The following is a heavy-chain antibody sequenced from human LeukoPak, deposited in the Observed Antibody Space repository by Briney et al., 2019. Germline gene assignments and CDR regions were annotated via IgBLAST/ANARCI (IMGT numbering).Heavy chain of an antibody. V-gene: IGHV3-15*01. D-gene: IGHD3-16*02. CDR2: IKTKADGGTT. Sequence: GGSLRLSCAAAGFNFNNAWMTWVRQAPGKGLEWVGCIKTKADGGTTDYAEPVKGRFTISRDDSKNTLFLQMNSLKTEDTAVYYCTTEVYDYVWGSYRYSPVDYWGQGTLVTVSS. CDR1: GFNFNNAW. J-gene: IGHJ4*02. CDR3: TTEVYDYVWGSYRYSPVDY.